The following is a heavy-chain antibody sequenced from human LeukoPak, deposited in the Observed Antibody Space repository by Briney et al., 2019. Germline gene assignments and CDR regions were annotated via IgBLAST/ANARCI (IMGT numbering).Heavy chain of an antibody. CDR1: GYTLTELS. Sequence: ASVKASCKVSGYTLTELSMHWVRQAPGKGLEWMGGFDPEDGETIYAQKFQGRVTMTEDTSTDTAYMELSSLRSEDTAVYYCATDSHSSGWYWFDPWGQGTLVTVSS. CDR2: FDPEDGET. J-gene: IGHJ5*02. D-gene: IGHD6-19*01. CDR3: ATDSHSSGWYWFDP. V-gene: IGHV1-24*01.